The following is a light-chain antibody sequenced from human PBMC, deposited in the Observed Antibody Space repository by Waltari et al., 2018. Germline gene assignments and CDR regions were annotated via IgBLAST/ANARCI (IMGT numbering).Light chain of an antibody. V-gene: IGLV6-57*02. J-gene: IGLJ2*01. Sequence: FMLTQPHSVSESPGKTVTISCTASSGRSATNYYHWYQQRPGSAPTTVIYDDRQRPSGVPDRFSGSIDDFSNSASLTISELQTEDEADYYCQSYYNRSLVFGGGTRLTVL. CDR1: SGRSATNY. CDR2: DDR. CDR3: QSYYNRSLV.